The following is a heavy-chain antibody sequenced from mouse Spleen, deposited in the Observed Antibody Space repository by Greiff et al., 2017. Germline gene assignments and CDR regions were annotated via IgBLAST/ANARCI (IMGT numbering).Heavy chain of an antibody. D-gene: IGHD2-2*01. CDR3: ARDGYDEDLYWYFDV. V-gene: IGHV5-16*01. CDR2: INYDGSST. J-gene: IGHJ1*01. CDR1: GFTFSDYY. Sequence: EVQLVESEGGLVQPGSSMKLSCTASGFTFSDYYMAWVRQVPEKGLEWVANINYDGSSTYYLDSLKSRFIISRDNAKNILYLQMSSLKSEDTATYYCARDGYDEDLYWYFDVWGAGTTVTVSS.